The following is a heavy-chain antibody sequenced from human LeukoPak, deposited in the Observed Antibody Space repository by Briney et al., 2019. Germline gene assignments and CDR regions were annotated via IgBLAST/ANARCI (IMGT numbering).Heavy chain of an antibody. V-gene: IGHV3-30*02. CDR1: GFTFSSYG. J-gene: IGHJ4*02. CDR3: ATPHFDY. Sequence: GGSLRLSCAASGFTFSSYGMHWVRQAPGKGLEWVAFIRLDGSNKYYADSVRGRFTISRDNSKNTLYLQMNSLRAEDTALYYCATPHFDYWGQGTLVTVSS. CDR2: IRLDGSNK.